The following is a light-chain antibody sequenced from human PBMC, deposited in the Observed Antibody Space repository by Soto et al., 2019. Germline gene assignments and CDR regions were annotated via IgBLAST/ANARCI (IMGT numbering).Light chain of an antibody. Sequence: EIVMTQSPATLSVSPGERATLSCRASQSVSGNLAWYQQKSGQAPRLLIYGASTRATGIPARFSGGGSGAEFTLTISSLQSEDFAVYYCHQYNNWPPWTFGQGTKVEIK. J-gene: IGKJ1*01. V-gene: IGKV3-15*01. CDR1: QSVSGN. CDR3: HQYNNWPPWT. CDR2: GAS.